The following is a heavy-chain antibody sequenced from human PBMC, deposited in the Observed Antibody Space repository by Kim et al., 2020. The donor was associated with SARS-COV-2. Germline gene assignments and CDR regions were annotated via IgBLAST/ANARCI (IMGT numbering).Heavy chain of an antibody. J-gene: IGHJ6*02. CDR3: ARDQGALPWLENYGMDV. D-gene: IGHD6-19*01. Sequence: GGSLRLSCAASGFTFSSYSMNWVRQAPGKGLEWVSSISSSSSYIYYADSVKGRFTISRDNAKNSLYLQMNNLRAEDTAVYYCARDQGALPWLENYGMDVWRQGTTVTVSS. V-gene: IGHV3-21*01. CDR1: GFTFSSYS. CDR2: ISSSSSYI.